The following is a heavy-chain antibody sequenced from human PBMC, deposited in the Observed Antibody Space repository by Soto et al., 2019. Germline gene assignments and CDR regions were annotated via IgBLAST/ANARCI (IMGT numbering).Heavy chain of an antibody. CDR1: GFTFSSYG. J-gene: IGHJ4*02. Sequence: QVQLVESGGGVVQPGRSLRLSCAASGFTFSSYGMHWVRQAPGKGLEWVAVISYDGSNKYYADSVKGRFTISRDNSKNTLYLQMNSLRAEDTAVYYCASVPGPFDYWGQGTLVTVSS. D-gene: IGHD2-2*01. V-gene: IGHV3-30*03. CDR3: ASVPGPFDY. CDR2: ISYDGSNK.